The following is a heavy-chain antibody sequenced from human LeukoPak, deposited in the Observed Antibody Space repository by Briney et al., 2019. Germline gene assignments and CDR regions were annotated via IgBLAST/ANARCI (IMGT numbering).Heavy chain of an antibody. D-gene: IGHD3-10*01. Sequence: GGSLRLSCAASGFTFSSYAMSWVRQAPGKGLEWVSTISGSGADTYYADSVTGRFTISRDNSKDTLYLQMSSLRSEDTAVYYCARGVSGSGSPPYIGYYYYYYGMDVWGQGTTVTVSS. CDR1: GFTFSSYA. V-gene: IGHV3-23*01. CDR3: ARGVSGSGSPPYIGYYYYYYGMDV. J-gene: IGHJ6*02. CDR2: ISGSGADT.